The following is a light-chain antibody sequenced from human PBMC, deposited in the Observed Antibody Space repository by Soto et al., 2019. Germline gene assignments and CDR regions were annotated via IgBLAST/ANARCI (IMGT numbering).Light chain of an antibody. V-gene: IGKV3-20*01. Sequence: EIVLTQSPSTLSLSPGERATLSCTASQSITNIYLAWYQQTPGRAHRLLIDGASSKATGIPDRCSGSGSRTDFTLTISRLEPEDFAMYYCQQYGYLVTFGGGTKVDIK. CDR3: QQYGYLVT. CDR1: QSITNIY. CDR2: GAS. J-gene: IGKJ4*01.